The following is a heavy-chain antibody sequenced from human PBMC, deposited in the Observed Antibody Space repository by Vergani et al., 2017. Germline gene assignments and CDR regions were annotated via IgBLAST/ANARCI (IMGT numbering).Heavy chain of an antibody. Sequence: QVQLVESGGGVVQPGRSLRLSCAASGFTFSSYGMHWVRQAPGKGLEWVACIWYDGSNKYYADSVRGRFTISRDNSKNTLSLQMISLRAEDTAVYYCASLDGNSYEFDYWGQGTLVTVSS. CDR2: IWYDGSNK. V-gene: IGHV3-33*01. D-gene: IGHD5-18*01. J-gene: IGHJ4*02. CDR3: ASLDGNSYEFDY. CDR1: GFTFSSYG.